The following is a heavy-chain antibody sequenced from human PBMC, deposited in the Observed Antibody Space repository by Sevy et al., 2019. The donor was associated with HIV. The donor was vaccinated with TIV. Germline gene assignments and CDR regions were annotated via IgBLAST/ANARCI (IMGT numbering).Heavy chain of an antibody. CDR2: ISSSNYI. J-gene: IGHJ6*02. CDR1: GFTFSTYS. V-gene: IGHV3-21*01. CDR3: ARVKAYCSGGSCYSTMGADV. D-gene: IGHD2-15*01. Sequence: GGSLRLSCAVSGFTFSTYSMTWVRQAPGKGLEWVSSISSSNYIYYPDSVKGRFTISRENAKNSLYLQMNSLRAEDTAVYYCARVKAYCSGGSCYSTMGADVWGQGTTVTVSS.